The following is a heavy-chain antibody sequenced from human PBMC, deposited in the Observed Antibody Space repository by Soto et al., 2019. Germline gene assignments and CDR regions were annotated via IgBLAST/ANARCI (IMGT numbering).Heavy chain of an antibody. D-gene: IGHD6-13*01. CDR1: GFTFSSYA. Sequence: QVQLVESGGGVVQPGRSLRLSCAASGFTFSSYAMHWVRQAPGKGLEWVAVISYDGSNKYYADSVKGRFTISRDNSKNTLYLQMNSLRAEDTAVYYCARQIAAAGIAPPDYWGQGTLVTVSS. CDR2: ISYDGSNK. V-gene: IGHV3-30-3*01. CDR3: ARQIAAAGIAPPDY. J-gene: IGHJ4*02.